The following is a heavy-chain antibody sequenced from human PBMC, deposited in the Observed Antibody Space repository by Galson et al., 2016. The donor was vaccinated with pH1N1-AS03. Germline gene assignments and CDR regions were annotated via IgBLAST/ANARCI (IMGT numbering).Heavy chain of an antibody. V-gene: IGHV4-34*01. CDR1: GGSFGGYY. J-gene: IGHJ4*02. CDR2: INHSGST. D-gene: IGHD4-17*01. CDR3: ASHGDYFAGRDH. Sequence: ETLSLTCGVYGGSFGGYYWSWIRQPPGKGLEWIGEINHSGSTNYNPSLKSRVTISRDTSKKQFSLNLSSVTAADTAVYYCASHGDYFAGRDHWGQGTRVTVSS.